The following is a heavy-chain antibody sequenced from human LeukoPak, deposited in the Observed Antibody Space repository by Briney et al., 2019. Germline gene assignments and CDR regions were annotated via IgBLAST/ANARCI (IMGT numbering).Heavy chain of an antibody. CDR3: ARGRPHGNDY. D-gene: IGHD4-23*01. CDR1: GFTFSSYW. Sequence: GGSLRLSCAASGFTFSSYWMNWVRQAPGKGLVWVSRIASDGSSTTYADSVKGRYSISRDNAKNTLYLQMNSLRVEDTAVYYCARGRPHGNDYWGQGTLVTVSS. CDR2: IASDGSST. J-gene: IGHJ4*02. V-gene: IGHV3-74*01.